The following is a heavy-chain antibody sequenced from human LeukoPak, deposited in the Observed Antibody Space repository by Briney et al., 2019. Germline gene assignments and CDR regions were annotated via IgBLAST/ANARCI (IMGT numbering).Heavy chain of an antibody. CDR2: IRSKAYGGTT. J-gene: IGHJ3*02. V-gene: IGHV3-49*03. CDR1: GFTFGDYA. D-gene: IGHD6-13*01. Sequence: PGRSLRLSCTASGFTFGDYAMSWFRQAPGKGLEGVGFIRSKAYGGTTEYAASVKGRLTISRDDSKSIAYLQMNSLKTEDTAVYYCTRDRFSSWYLNAFDIWGQGTMVTVSS. CDR3: TRDRFSSWYLNAFDI.